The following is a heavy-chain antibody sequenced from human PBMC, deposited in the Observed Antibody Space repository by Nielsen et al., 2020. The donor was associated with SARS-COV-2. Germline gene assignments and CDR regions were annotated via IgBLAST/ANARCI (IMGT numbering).Heavy chain of an antibody. CDR3: AKIPQLRYFDWLEGYYFDY. D-gene: IGHD3-9*01. J-gene: IGHJ4*02. V-gene: IGHV3-23*01. CDR2: ISGSGGST. CDR1: GGTFSSYA. Sequence: SCKASGGTFSSYAMSWVRQAPGKGLEWVSAISGSGGSTYYADSVKGRFTISRDNSKNTLYLQMNSLRAEDTAVYYCAKIPQLRYFDWLEGYYFDYWGQGTLVTVSS.